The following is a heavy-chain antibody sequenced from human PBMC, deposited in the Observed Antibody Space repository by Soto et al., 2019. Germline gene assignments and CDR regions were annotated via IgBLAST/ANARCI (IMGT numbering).Heavy chain of an antibody. CDR1: GGSISSYY. J-gene: IGHJ6*02. V-gene: IGHV4-59*01. CDR3: ARGVGGSSWYKTNGDYYYGMDV. Sequence: ETLSLTCTVSGGSISSYYWSWIRQPPGKGLEWIGYIYYSGSTNYNPSLKSRVTISVDTSKNQFSLKLSSVTAADTAVYYCARGVGGSSWYKTNGDYYYGMDVWGQGTTVTVSS. D-gene: IGHD6-13*01. CDR2: IYYSGST.